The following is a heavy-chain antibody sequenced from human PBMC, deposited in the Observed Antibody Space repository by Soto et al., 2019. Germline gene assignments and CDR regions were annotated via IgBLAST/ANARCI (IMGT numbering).Heavy chain of an antibody. D-gene: IGHD2-2*02. CDR2: ISSSSSYI. J-gene: IGHJ4*02. Sequence: GGSLRLSCAASGFTFSSYSMNWVRQAPGKGLEWVSSISSSSSYIYYADSVKGRFTISRDNAKNSLYLQMNSLRAEDTAVYYCARDQSVVPAAIKLQTWGYWGQGTLVTVSS. V-gene: IGHV3-21*01. CDR1: GFTFSSYS. CDR3: ARDQSVVPAAIKLQTWGY.